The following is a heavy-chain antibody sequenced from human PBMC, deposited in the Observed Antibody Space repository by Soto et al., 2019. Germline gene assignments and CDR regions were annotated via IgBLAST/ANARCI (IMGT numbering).Heavy chain of an antibody. D-gene: IGHD3-16*01. CDR2: IYYSGST. Sequence: PSETHSLTSPVSGCTISSSSYYWGWIRQPPGKGLEWIGSIYYSGSTYYNPSLKSRVTISVDTSKNQFSLKLSSVTAADTAVYYCARGRDWGYYYYYGMDVWGQGTTVTVSS. CDR3: ARGRDWGYYYYYGMDV. V-gene: IGHV4-39*01. J-gene: IGHJ6*02. CDR1: GCTISSSSYY.